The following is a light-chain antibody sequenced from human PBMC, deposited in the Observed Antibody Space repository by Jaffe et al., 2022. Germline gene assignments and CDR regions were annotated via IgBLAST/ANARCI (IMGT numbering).Light chain of an antibody. CDR1: QSIDIW. CDR2: KAS. CDR3: QQYHSSYT. V-gene: IGKV1-5*03. J-gene: IGKJ2*01. Sequence: DIQLTQSPSTLSASVGDRVTITCRASQSIDIWLAWYQQKPGKAPKALIYKASTLESGVPSRFSGTGSGTEFTLTISSLQPDDFATYYCQQYHSSYTFGQGTKLEIK.